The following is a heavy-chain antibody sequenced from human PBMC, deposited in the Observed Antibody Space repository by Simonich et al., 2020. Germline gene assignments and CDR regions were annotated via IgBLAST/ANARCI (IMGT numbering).Heavy chain of an antibody. V-gene: IGHV1-2*02. CDR3: ARGALTVDYYSMDV. D-gene: IGHD7-27*01. CDR2: INTNSGGT. CDR1: GYTFTGYY. J-gene: IGHJ6*03. Sequence: QVQLVQSGAEVKKPGASVKVSCKASGYTFTGYYMHWVRQAPGQGLEGMGWINTNSGGTNYAQKFQGRVTMTRDTSISTAYMELSRLRSDDTAVYYCARGALTVDYYSMDVWGKGTTVTVSS.